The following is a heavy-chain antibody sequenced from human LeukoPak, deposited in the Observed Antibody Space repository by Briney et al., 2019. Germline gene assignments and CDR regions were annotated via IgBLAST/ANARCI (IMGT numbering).Heavy chain of an antibody. CDR1: GFTFSSYA. D-gene: IGHD4-17*01. Sequence: GGSLRLSCSASGFTFSSYAMHWVRQAPGKGLEYVSAISSNGGSTYYADSVKGRFTISRDNSKNTLYLQMNSLRAEDTAVYYCARVDYGDYGFDYWGQGTLVTVSS. CDR3: ARVDYGDYGFDY. CDR2: ISSNGGST. J-gene: IGHJ4*02. V-gene: IGHV3-64*04.